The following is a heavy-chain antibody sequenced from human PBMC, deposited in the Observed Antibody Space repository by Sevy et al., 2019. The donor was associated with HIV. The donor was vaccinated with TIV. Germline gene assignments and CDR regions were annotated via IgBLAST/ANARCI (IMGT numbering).Heavy chain of an antibody. V-gene: IGHV3-21*01. Sequence: GESLKISCAASGFTFSSYSMNWVRQAPGKGLEWVSSISSSSSYIYYADSVKGRFTISRDNAKNSLYLQMNSLRAEDTAVYYCARLGQWLPPDYWGQGTLVTVSS. CDR1: GFTFSSYS. CDR3: ARLGQWLPPDY. D-gene: IGHD6-19*01. CDR2: ISSSSSYI. J-gene: IGHJ4*02.